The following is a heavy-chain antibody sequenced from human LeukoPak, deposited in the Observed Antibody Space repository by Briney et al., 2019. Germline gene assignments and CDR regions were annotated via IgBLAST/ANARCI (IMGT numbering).Heavy chain of an antibody. Sequence: GRSLRLSCAASGFTFSSYAMHWVRQAPGKGLEWVAVISYDGSNKYYADSVKGRFTISRDNSKNTLYLRMNSLRAEDTAVYYCARDGSSCPFDYWGQGTPVTVSS. J-gene: IGHJ4*02. V-gene: IGHV3-30-3*01. CDR3: ARDGSSCPFDY. CDR2: ISYDGSNK. D-gene: IGHD6-13*01. CDR1: GFTFSSYA.